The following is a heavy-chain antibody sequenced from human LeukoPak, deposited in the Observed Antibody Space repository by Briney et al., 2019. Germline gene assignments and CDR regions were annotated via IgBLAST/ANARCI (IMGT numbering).Heavy chain of an antibody. V-gene: IGHV5-51*01. Sequence: ESLKISYKGSGYSFTSYWIGWVRRMTGKGVEWMGIIHPGESDTRYSTSFEGQVTISAEKTIITAYLQWSSLKASDTAIYYCARAGTYYYYHMDVWGKGTTVTVFS. J-gene: IGHJ6*03. CDR1: GYSFTSYW. D-gene: IGHD6-19*01. CDR2: IHPGESDT. CDR3: ARAGTYYYYHMDV.